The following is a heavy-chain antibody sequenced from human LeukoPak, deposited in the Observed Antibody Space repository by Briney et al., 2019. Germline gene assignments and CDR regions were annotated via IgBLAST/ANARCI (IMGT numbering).Heavy chain of an antibody. CDR2: FSGSGGST. J-gene: IGHJ4*02. CDR1: GFTFSSYA. CDR3: AKDAPHYYDILTGYYAYFDY. Sequence: GGSLRLSCAASGFTFSSYAMSWVRQAPGKGLEWVSSFSGSGGSTYYADSVKGRFTISRDNSKNTLYLQMNSLRAEDTAVYYCAKDAPHYYDILTGYYAYFDYWGQGTLVTVSS. D-gene: IGHD3-9*01. V-gene: IGHV3-23*01.